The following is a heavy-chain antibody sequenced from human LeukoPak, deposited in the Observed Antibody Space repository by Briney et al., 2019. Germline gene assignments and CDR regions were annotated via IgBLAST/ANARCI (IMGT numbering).Heavy chain of an antibody. J-gene: IGHJ6*03. CDR2: IKEDGSEK. Sequence: PGGSLRLSCAASGFTFSSYWMSWVRQAPGKGLEWVANIKEDGSEKYYVDSVKGRFTISRDNAKNSLYLQMNSLRAEDTAVYYCARCRGAGVYTDVWAKGTTVTVPS. V-gene: IGHV3-7*01. D-gene: IGHD3-10*01. CDR3: ARCRGAGVYTDV. CDR1: GFTFSSYW.